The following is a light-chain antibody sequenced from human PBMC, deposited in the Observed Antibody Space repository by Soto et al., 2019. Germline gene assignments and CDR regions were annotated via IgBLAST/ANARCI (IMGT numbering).Light chain of an antibody. CDR3: SSYTGSSTSVI. J-gene: IGLJ2*01. V-gene: IGLV2-14*03. CDR2: DVS. Sequence: QSVLTQPASVSGSPGQSITISCTGTGSDIGGYNYVSWYQQHPGKAPKLMIYDVSNRPLGVSDRFSGSKSGITASLTISGLQAEDEADYYCSSYTGSSTSVIFGGGTKVTVL. CDR1: GSDIGGYNY.